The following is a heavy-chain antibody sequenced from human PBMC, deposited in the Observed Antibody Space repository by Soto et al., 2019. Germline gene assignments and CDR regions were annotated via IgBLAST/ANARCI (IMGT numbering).Heavy chain of an antibody. D-gene: IGHD1-26*01. V-gene: IGHV3-66*01. CDR1: GGSFSGYY. CDR2: IYSGGST. J-gene: IGHJ4*02. CDR3: ARVGDGGELEEPFFDY. Sequence: PSETLSLTCAVYGGSFSGYYWSWIRQPPGKGLEWVSVIYSGGSTYYADSVKGRFTISRDNSKNTLYLQMNSLRAEDTALYYCARVGDGGELEEPFFDYWGQGTLVTVSS.